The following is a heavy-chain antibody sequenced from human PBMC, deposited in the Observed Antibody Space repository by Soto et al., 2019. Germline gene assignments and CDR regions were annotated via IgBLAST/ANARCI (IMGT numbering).Heavy chain of an antibody. CDR3: ARAVTWGSDV. CDR1: GFTFSLYS. J-gene: IGHJ6*02. V-gene: IGHV3-48*02. CDR2: ISRSSTGI. Sequence: EVQLVESGGGLVQPGGSLRHSCAASGFTFSLYSMSWVRQAPGKGLEWVSYISRSSTGIHYADSVKGRFTISRDDATNSMHLQMNSLRDGDTAVYFCARAVTWGSDVWGQGTTVSISS. D-gene: IGHD7-27*01.